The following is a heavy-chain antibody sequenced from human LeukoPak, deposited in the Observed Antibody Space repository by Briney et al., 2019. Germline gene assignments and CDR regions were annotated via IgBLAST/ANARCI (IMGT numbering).Heavy chain of an antibody. Sequence: PSETLSLTSAVYGGSFSGYYWGWIRHPPGKGLECIGEINHSGSTNYNPSLTSRVTISVDASKNQFSLKLSSVTAADTAVYYCASQSRRYSSSSLRGWGQGTLVTVSS. CDR2: INHSGST. CDR1: GGSFSGYY. J-gene: IGHJ4*02. CDR3: ASQSRRYSSSSLRG. D-gene: IGHD6-6*01. V-gene: IGHV4-34*01.